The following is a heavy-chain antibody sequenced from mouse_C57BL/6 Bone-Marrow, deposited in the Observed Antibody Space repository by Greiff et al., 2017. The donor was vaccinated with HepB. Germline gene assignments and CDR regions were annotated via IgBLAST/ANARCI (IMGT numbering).Heavy chain of an antibody. CDR1: RYAFSSSW. CDR2: IYPGDGVT. J-gene: IGHJ2*01. CDR3: ERRITTVVVPFDY. Sequence: QVQLKQSGPEPVKPGASVKISCKASRYAFSSSWMNWVKQRPGKGLEGIGRIYPGDGVTNYNGKFKGKATLTADKSASTAYMQLSSLTSEESAVYFCERRITTVVVPFDYWGQGTTLTVSS. D-gene: IGHD1-1*01. V-gene: IGHV1-82*01.